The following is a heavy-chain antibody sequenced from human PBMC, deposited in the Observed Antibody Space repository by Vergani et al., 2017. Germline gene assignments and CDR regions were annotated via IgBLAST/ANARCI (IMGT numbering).Heavy chain of an antibody. V-gene: IGHV4-39*01. J-gene: IGHJ6*03. Sequence: QLQLQESGPGLLKPSETLSLTCSVSGTSISGSSDYWGWIRQPPGKGLEWIGSIFYTGTSYYNPSLESRATNSVDTSKNQFSLKLKSVTAADTAVYYCARQKDYYMDVWGKGP. CDR2: IFYTGTS. CDR3: ARQKDYYMDV. CDR1: GTSISGSSDY.